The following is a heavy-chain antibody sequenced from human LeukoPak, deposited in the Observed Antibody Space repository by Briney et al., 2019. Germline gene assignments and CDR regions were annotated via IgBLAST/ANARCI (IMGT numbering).Heavy chain of an antibody. CDR3: ARDQYYYGLDP. J-gene: IGHJ5*02. D-gene: IGHD3-10*01. V-gene: IGHV3-66*01. Sequence: GGSLRLSCAGSGFTVSNNYMAWVRQAPGKGLEWVSVIYDGGFTEYTDSVKGRFTISRDNSKNTLDLQMNSLRAEDTAVYYCARDQYYYGLDPWGQGTLVTVSS. CDR2: IYDGGFT. CDR1: GFTVSNNY.